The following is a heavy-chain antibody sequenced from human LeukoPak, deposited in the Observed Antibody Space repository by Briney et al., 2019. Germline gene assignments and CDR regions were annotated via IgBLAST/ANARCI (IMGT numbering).Heavy chain of an antibody. CDR3: ARDRHTAMVLGWFDP. J-gene: IGHJ5*02. D-gene: IGHD5-18*01. Sequence: PGGSLRLSCAASGFTFSSYAMHWVRQAPGKGLEWVAVIWYDGSNKYYADSVKGRFTISRDNSKNTLYLQMNSLRAEDTAVYYCARDRHTAMVLGWFDPWGQGTLVTVSS. CDR2: IWYDGSNK. V-gene: IGHV3-33*08. CDR1: GFTFSSYA.